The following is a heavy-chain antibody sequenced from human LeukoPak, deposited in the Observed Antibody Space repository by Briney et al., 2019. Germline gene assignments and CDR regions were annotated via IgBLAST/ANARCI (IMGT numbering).Heavy chain of an antibody. V-gene: IGHV4-34*01. D-gene: IGHD2-2*03. J-gene: IGHJ4*02. Sequence: SETLSLTYAVYGGSFSGYYWSWIRQPPGKGLEWIGEINHSGSTNYNPSLKSRVTISVDTSKNQFSLKLSSVTAAGTAVYYCARGQPEGLDLAQYYFDYWGQGTLVTVSS. CDR2: INHSGST. CDR3: ARGQPEGLDLAQYYFDY. CDR1: GGSFSGYY.